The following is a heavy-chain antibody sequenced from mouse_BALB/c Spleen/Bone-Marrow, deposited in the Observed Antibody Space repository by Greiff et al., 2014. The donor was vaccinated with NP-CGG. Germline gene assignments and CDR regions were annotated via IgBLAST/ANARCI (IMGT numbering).Heavy chain of an antibody. CDR3: ARGGNDLDY. CDR1: GFTFTDYY. J-gene: IGHJ2*01. Sequence: EVKVEESGGGLVQPGGSLRLSCATSGFTFTDYYMSWVRQPPGKALEWLGFIRNKANGYTTEYSASVKGRFTISRDNSQSIPYLQMNTLRAEDSATYYCARGGNDLDYWGQGTTLTVSS. D-gene: IGHD2-3*01. V-gene: IGHV7-3*02. CDR2: IRNKANGYTT.